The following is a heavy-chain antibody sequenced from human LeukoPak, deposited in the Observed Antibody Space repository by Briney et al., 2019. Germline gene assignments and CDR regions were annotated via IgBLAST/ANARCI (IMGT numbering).Heavy chain of an antibody. J-gene: IGHJ4*01. D-gene: IGHD3-10*01. CDR2: IYYSGST. CDR3: ASGDYGAGSPVMRY. V-gene: IGHV4-59*08. CDR1: GGSISTYY. Sequence: SETLSLTCSVSGGSISTYYWSWIRQPPGKGLEWIGYIYYSGSTSYNPSLKSRVTISVDTSKNQFSLDLSSVTAADTAVYYCASGDYGAGSPVMRYWGHGTLVIVSA.